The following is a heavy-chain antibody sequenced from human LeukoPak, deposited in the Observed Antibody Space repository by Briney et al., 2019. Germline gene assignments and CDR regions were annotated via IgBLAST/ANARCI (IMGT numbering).Heavy chain of an antibody. Sequence: GGSLRLSCAASGFTFSSYSMNWVRQAPGKGLEWVSSISSSSSYIYYADSVKGRFTISRDNAKNSLYLQMNSLRVEDTAVYYCARERNQNGYTGCFDYWGQGTLVTVSS. CDR1: GFTFSSYS. D-gene: IGHD5-24*01. CDR2: ISSSSSYI. CDR3: ARERNQNGYTGCFDY. J-gene: IGHJ4*02. V-gene: IGHV3-21*01.